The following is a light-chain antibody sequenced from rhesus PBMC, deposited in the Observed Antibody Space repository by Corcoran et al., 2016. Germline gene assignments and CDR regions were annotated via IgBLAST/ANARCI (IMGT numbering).Light chain of an antibody. CDR1: QGIRKY. Sequence: DIQMTQSPSSLSASVGDTVTITCQASQGIRKYLAWYQQKPGKAPKLLIYDASTLQSGVPSRFSGSGSETEVSLTISSLQPEDFATYYCQQHNSYPPTFGGGTKVEIK. V-gene: IGKV1-25*01. J-gene: IGKJ4*01. CDR3: QQHNSYPPT. CDR2: DAS.